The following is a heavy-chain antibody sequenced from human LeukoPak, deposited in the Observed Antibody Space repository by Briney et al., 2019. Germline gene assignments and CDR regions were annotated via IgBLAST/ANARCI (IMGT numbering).Heavy chain of an antibody. CDR3: ARADSSGYYFPFQH. CDR1: GFTFSSYS. J-gene: IGHJ1*01. V-gene: IGHV3-48*02. D-gene: IGHD3-22*01. CDR2: ISSSSSTI. Sequence: PGGSLILSCAASGFTFSSYSMNWVRQAPGKGLEWVSYISSSSSTIYYADSVKGRFTISRDNAKNSLYLQMNSLRDEDTAVYYCARADSSGYYFPFQHWGQGTLVTVSS.